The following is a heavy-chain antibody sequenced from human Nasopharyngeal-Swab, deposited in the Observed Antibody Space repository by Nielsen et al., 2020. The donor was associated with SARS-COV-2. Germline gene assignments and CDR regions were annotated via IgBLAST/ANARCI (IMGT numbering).Heavy chain of an antibody. D-gene: IGHD3-16*01. Sequence: ASVQVSCKASGYTFTMFTVSWVRQAPGQGLEWMGWITGHNGDTTYAQNLQGRVTMTRDTSTSTVYMELSSLRSEDTAVYYCARPAGGDFAPLGFDYWGQGTLVTVSS. CDR3: ARPAGGDFAPLGFDY. J-gene: IGHJ4*02. V-gene: IGHV1-18*01. CDR1: GYTFTMFT. CDR2: ITGHNGDT.